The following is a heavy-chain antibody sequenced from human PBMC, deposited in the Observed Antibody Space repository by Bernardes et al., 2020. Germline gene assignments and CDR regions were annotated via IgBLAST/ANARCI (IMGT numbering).Heavy chain of an antibody. V-gene: IGHV3-23*01. D-gene: IGHD2-2*01. J-gene: IGHJ4*02. Sequence: VGSLRLSCATSGFTFSSYAMSWVRQAPGKGLEWVSTMSGSGGSTYYAGSVKGRFTISRDSSKNTVYLQMNSLRAEDTAVYYCAKVAVPAAIGGLDYFDYWGQGTLVTVSS. CDR1: GFTFSSYA. CDR2: MSGSGGST. CDR3: AKVAVPAAIGGLDYFDY.